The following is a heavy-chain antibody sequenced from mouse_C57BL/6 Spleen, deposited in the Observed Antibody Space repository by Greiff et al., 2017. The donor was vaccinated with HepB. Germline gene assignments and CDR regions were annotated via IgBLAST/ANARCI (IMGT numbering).Heavy chain of an antibody. J-gene: IGHJ2*01. CDR3: ARVPYSNYSY. Sequence: EVQLQESGGGLVKPGGSLKLSCAASGFTFSSYAMSWVRQTPEKRLEWVATISDGGSYTYYPDNVKGRFTISRDNAKNNLYLQMSHLKSEDTAMYYCARVPYSNYSYWGQGTTLTVSS. CDR1: GFTFSSYA. V-gene: IGHV5-4*01. D-gene: IGHD2-5*01. CDR2: ISDGGSYT.